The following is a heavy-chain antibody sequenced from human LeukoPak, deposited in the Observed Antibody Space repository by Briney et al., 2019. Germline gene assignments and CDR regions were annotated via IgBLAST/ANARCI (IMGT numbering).Heavy chain of an antibody. J-gene: IGHJ4*02. V-gene: IGHV3-9*01. CDR2: IAWNSGNT. CDR3: AKDMNSYGSGSSYNPWGPFDS. Sequence: TGGSLRLSCAASGFTFDNYAMHWVRQAPGKGLEWVPGIAWNSGNTGFADSVKGRFTISRDNAENSLSLQMNSLTPEDTAFYFCAKDMNSYGSGSSYNPWGPFDSWGQGTLVTVSS. CDR1: GFTFDNYA. D-gene: IGHD3-10*01.